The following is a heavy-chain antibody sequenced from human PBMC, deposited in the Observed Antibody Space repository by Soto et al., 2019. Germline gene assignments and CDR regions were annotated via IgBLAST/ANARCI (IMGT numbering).Heavy chain of an antibody. CDR2: IIPIFGTA. Sequence: GASAELCCADSGGRINSCAMRWVRQDTKQGLEWMGGIIPIFGTANYAQKSQGRGTITADESTSTAYMELSSLRSEDTAVYYCARESRYCSGGSCYFLPGIDYWGQGTLVTVSS. D-gene: IGHD2-15*01. V-gene: IGHV1-69*01. CDR1: GGRINSCA. J-gene: IGHJ4*02. CDR3: ARESRYCSGGSCYFLPGIDY.